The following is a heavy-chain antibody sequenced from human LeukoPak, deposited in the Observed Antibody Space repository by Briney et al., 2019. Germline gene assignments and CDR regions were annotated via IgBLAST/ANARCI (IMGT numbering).Heavy chain of an antibody. V-gene: IGHV3-33*01. CDR2: IWYDGSNK. D-gene: IGHD6-19*01. CDR1: GFTFSSYG. Sequence: GGSLRLSCAAPGFTFSSYGMHWVRQAPGKGLEWVAVIWYDGSNKYYADSVKGRFTISRDNSKNTLYLQMNCLRAEDTAVYYCARDRHSSGWYVAYGIWGQGTMVTVSS. J-gene: IGHJ3*02. CDR3: ARDRHSSGWYVAYGI.